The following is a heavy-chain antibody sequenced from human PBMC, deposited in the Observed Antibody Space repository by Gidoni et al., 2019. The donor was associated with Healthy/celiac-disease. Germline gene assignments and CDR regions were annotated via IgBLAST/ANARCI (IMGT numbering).Heavy chain of an antibody. J-gene: IGHJ4*02. CDR2: ISSSSSYI. CDR3: ARVLFSSRVDY. V-gene: IGHV3-21*01. Sequence: EVQLVESGGGLVKPGGSIRLSCAASGYTFISYSMKWVSQAPGKGLEWVSYISSSSSYIYYADTVKGRYTISRDNAKNALYRQMNSLRAEDMAVYYCARVLFSSRVDYWGQGTLVTVSS. D-gene: IGHD2-2*01. CDR1: GYTFISYS.